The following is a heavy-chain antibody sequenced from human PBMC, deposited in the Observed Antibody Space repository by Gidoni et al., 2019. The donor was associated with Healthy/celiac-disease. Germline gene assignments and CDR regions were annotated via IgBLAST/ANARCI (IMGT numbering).Heavy chain of an antibody. Sequence: GTLSLTCTVSGRSIISYYWSWIRQPPGKGLEWIGYIYYSGSTNYNPSLKSRVTISVDTSKNQFSLKLSSVTAADTAVYYCAREGSAGGVIDYWGQGTLVTVSS. CDR3: AREGSAGGVIDY. J-gene: IGHJ4*02. CDR1: GRSIISYY. CDR2: IYYSGST. V-gene: IGHV4-59*01. D-gene: IGHD3-16*02.